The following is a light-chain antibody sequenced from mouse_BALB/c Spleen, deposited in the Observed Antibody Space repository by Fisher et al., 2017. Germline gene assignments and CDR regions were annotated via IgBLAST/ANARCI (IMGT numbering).Light chain of an antibody. CDR2: DTS. J-gene: IGKJ2*01. CDR1: SSVNY. V-gene: IGKV4-59*01. CDR3: QQRSSYPPT. Sequence: IVITQTPAIMSASLGEKVTMSCRASSSVNYMYWYQQKSGTSPKRWIYDTSKLASGVPARFSGSGSGTSYSLTISRMEAEDAATYYCQQRSSYPPTFGGGTKLEIK.